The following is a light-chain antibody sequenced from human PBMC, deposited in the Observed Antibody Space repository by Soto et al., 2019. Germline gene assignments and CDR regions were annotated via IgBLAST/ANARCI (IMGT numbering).Light chain of an antibody. CDR3: GTWDSSLSAVV. V-gene: IGLV1-51*01. Sequence: QSVLTQPPSVSAAPGQKVTISCSGSSSNIGNNYVSWYQQLLGTAPKLLLYDNNKRPSGIPDRFSGSRSGTSATLGITGLQTGDEADYYCGTWDSSLSAVVFGGGTKLTVL. J-gene: IGLJ2*01. CDR2: DNN. CDR1: SSNIGNNY.